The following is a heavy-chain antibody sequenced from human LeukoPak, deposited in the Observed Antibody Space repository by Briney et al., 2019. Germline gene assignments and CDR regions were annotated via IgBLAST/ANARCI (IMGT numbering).Heavy chain of an antibody. J-gene: IGHJ6*02. CDR3: ARRSHGPKYDYYYGMDV. V-gene: IGHV1-69*04. CDR1: GGTFISYA. Sequence: SVTVSFKASGGTFISYAISWVRPAPGQGLEWMGRIIPVLGIANYAQKFQGRVTITADKSTSTAYMELSSLRSEDTAVYYCARRSHGPKYDYYYGMDVWGQGTTVTVSS. CDR2: IIPVLGIA.